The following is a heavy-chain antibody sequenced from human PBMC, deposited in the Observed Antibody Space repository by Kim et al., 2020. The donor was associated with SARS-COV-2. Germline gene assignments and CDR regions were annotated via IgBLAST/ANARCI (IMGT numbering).Heavy chain of an antibody. CDR1: GFTLRNTW. CDR3: TTDQGNRSRFYEFDY. Sequence: GGSLRLSCAASGFTLRNTWMTWVRQAPGEGLEWVGRLRSKADGGTTYFAESVRGRFTISRDDSENVLYLQMNSLKTDDTAVYYCTTDQGNRSRFYEFDYCGQGTPVTVSS. V-gene: IGHV3-15*01. D-gene: IGHD5-12*01. CDR2: LRSKADGGTT. J-gene: IGHJ4*02.